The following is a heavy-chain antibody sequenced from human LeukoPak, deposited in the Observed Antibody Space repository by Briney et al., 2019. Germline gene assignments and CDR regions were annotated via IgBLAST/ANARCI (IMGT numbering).Heavy chain of an antibody. CDR1: GFSLTTSGVG. D-gene: IGHD1-26*01. J-gene: IGHJ4*02. V-gene: IGHV2-5*02. CDR3: SRGGGAFDY. Sequence: SGPTLVNPTQTLTLTCTFSGFSLTTSGVGVARICQPPGKALEWLALIYWDDDRRYSPSLRSRLTITKDTSKNQVVLIMTNMEAVDTATYYCSRGGGAFDYWGQGTLVTVSS. CDR2: IYWDDDR.